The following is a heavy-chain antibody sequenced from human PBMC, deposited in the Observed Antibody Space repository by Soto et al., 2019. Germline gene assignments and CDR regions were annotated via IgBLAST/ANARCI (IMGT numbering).Heavy chain of an antibody. V-gene: IGHV3-21*01. D-gene: IGHD3-10*01. CDR2: ITRSGAYI. CDR3: ASGYGSGRNGVYYMDV. Sequence: EVQVVESGGGLVQPGGSLRLSCAASGFTFSSYSMKWVRQAPGKGLAWVSSITRSGAYIYYADSVKGRCAISRDDAKNSVYPQRNSLRAEVTAVYYCASGYGSGRNGVYYMDVWGKGTTVTVSS. CDR1: GFTFSSYS. J-gene: IGHJ6*03.